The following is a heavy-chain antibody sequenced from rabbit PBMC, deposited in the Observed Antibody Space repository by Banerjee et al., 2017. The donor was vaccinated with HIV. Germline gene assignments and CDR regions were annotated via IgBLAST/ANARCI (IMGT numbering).Heavy chain of an antibody. CDR2: IYGDGRI. CDR3: ARDSKYSSGWSDFNL. J-gene: IGHJ4*01. V-gene: IGHV1S7*01. CDR1: GFDFSSYW. Sequence: QLKETGGGLVQPGGSLTVSCKASGFDFSSYWMSWVRQAPGKGLEWIGIIYGDGRIGYANWVNGRFTISSDNAQNTVDLHMNSLTAADTATYFCARDSKYSSGWSDFNLWGPGTLVTVS. D-gene: IGHD4-1*01.